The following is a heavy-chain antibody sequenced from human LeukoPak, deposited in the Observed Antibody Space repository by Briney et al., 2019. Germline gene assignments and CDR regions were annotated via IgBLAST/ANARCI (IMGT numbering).Heavy chain of an antibody. CDR3: ATYGDSRRRDWYFDL. Sequence: GRSLRLSCAASGFIFSSYGMHWVRQAPGKGLEWVAVIWYDGSNKFYADSVKGRFTISRDNSKNALYLQMNSLRAEDTAVYYCATYGDSRRRDWYFDLWGRGTLVTVSS. CDR2: IWYDGSNK. J-gene: IGHJ2*01. V-gene: IGHV3-33*01. D-gene: IGHD4-17*01. CDR1: GFIFSSYG.